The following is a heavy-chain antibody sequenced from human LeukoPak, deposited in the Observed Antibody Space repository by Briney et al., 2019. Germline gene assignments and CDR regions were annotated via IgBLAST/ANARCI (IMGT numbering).Heavy chain of an antibody. J-gene: IGHJ6*02. CDR3: ARERYCSSTSCYNHYYYGMDV. D-gene: IGHD2-2*02. CDR1: GFTFSNYW. V-gene: IGHV3-7*01. CDR2: IKEDGSEK. Sequence: GGSLRLSCAASGFTFSNYWMSWVRQAPGKGLEWVANIKEDGSEKYYVDAVKGRFTISRDNAKKSLFLQMNSLRAEDTAVYYCARERYCSSTSCYNHYYYGMDVWGQGTTVTVSS.